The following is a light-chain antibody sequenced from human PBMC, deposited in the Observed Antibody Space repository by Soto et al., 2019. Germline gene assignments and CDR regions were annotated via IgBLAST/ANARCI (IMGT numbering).Light chain of an antibody. CDR1: QNISTY. V-gene: IGKV1-39*01. CDR3: QQSANSPYT. Sequence: DIQMTQSPSSLSASVGDRVTITCRASQNISTYLNWYQQNPGKDPKLLIYAASSLQSGVPSRFSGSGSRTDFTLTISSLQPEDFATYYCQQSANSPYTFGKGTKLEIK. CDR2: AAS. J-gene: IGKJ2*01.